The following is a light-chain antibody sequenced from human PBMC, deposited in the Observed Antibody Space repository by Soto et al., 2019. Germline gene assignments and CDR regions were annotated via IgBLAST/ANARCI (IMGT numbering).Light chain of an antibody. Sequence: EIVLAQSPGTLSLSPGERATLSCRASQSVSSSYLAWYQQKPGQAPRLLIYNAATRATGIPDRFSGSGSGTDFTLTISRLEPEDFAVYYCQQYASSLLTFGGGTKVEFK. CDR3: QQYASSLLT. J-gene: IGKJ4*01. V-gene: IGKV3-20*01. CDR2: NAA. CDR1: QSVSSSY.